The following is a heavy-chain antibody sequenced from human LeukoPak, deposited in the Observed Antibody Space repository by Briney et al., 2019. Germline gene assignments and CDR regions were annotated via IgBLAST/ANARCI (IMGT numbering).Heavy chain of an antibody. CDR1: GFTFSGYW. CDR2: INHNGNVN. Sequence: GGSLRLSCAASGFTFSGYWMNWARQAPGKGLEWVASINHNGNVNYYVDSVKGRFTISRDNAKNSLYLQMSNLRAEDTAVYFCARGGGLDVWGQGASVTVSS. CDR3: ARGGGLDV. V-gene: IGHV3-7*03. J-gene: IGHJ6*02. D-gene: IGHD3-16*01.